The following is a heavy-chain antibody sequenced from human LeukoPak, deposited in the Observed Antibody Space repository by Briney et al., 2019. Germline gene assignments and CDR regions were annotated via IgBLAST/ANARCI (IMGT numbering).Heavy chain of an antibody. Sequence: ASVKVSCKACGYTLPRYAVNWVRQARAQGLEWMGWINTNTGNPLYGQGVRGRFVFALDTYVRAAYLHIRRLKAEDTAVYYCARTYSRSWYVGYYYYMDVWGKGTTVTISS. CDR3: ARTYSRSWYVGYYYYMDV. D-gene: IGHD6-13*01. V-gene: IGHV7-4-1*01. CDR1: GYTLPRYA. J-gene: IGHJ6*03. CDR2: INTNTGNP.